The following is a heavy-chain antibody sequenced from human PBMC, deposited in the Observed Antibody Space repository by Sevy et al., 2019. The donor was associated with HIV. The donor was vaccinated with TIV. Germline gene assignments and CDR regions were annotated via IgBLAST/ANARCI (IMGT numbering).Heavy chain of an antibody. J-gene: IGHJ4*02. CDR2: ISYDGSNK. D-gene: IGHD6-19*01. CDR3: AKDRGRIAVAGIRGFDY. CDR1: GFIFSDYG. V-gene: IGHV3-30*18. Sequence: GGSLRLSCAASGFIFSDYGMHWVRQAPGKGLEWVAVISYDGSNKYYADSVKGRFTISRDNSKNTLYLQMNRLRAEDTAVYYCAKDRGRIAVAGIRGFDYWGQGTLVTVSS.